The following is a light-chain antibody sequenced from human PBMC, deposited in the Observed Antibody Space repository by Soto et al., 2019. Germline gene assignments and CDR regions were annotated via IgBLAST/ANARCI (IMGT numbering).Light chain of an antibody. J-gene: IGKJ1*01. Sequence: EIVMTQSPATLSVSPGERATLSCRASQSVSSNLAWYQQKPGQAPRLLIYGASTRATGIPARFSGSGPGTEFTLTISSLQSEDFAVYYCQQYNNWPPWTFGQGNKV. CDR3: QQYNNWPPWT. CDR1: QSVSSN. CDR2: GAS. V-gene: IGKV3-15*01.